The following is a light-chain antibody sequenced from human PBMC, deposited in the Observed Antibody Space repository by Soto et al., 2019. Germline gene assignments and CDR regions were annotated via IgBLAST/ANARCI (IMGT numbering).Light chain of an antibody. V-gene: IGKV3-15*01. CDR3: QQYSIWRM. CDR1: ESVSTN. Sequence: EIEMTQSPATLSLAPGERVTLSCRASESVSTNLAWYQQKAGQAPRLLIYAASTRATGIPARFSGSGSGTEFTLTISSLQTEDFAVYYCQQYSIWRMFGQGTKVEIK. CDR2: AAS. J-gene: IGKJ1*01.